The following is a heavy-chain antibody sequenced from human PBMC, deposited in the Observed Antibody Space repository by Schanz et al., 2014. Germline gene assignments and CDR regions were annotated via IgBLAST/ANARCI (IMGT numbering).Heavy chain of an antibody. D-gene: IGHD6-13*01. CDR1: GYTTFTDYY. V-gene: IGHV1-2*04. CDR2: INPNSGDT. Sequence: QVQLVQSGAEVKKPGASVKVSCKASGYTTFTDYYIHWERQAPGQGVKWMGWINPNSGDTNNAQKVQGWVTRTRDTASSATYMEFSKLKTDDAAVYDGARRAVAGSPHINDGYFDLWGRGTLVTVSS. CDR3: ARRAVAGSPHINDGYFDL. J-gene: IGHJ2*01.